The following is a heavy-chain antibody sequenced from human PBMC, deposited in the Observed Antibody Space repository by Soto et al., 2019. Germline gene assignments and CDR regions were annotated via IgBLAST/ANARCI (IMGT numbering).Heavy chain of an antibody. CDR2: INHSGST. D-gene: IGHD1-7*01. Sequence: SETLSLTCAVYGGSFSGYYWSWIRQPPGKGLEWIGEINHSGSTNYNPSLKSRVTISVDTSKNQFSLKLSSVTAADTAVYYCARGLRNWNYSHWGQGTLVTVSS. CDR1: GGSFSGYY. CDR3: ARGLRNWNYSH. J-gene: IGHJ4*02. V-gene: IGHV4-34*01.